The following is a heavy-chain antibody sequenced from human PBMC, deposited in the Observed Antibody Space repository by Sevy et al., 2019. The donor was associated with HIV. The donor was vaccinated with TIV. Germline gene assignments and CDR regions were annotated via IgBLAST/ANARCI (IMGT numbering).Heavy chain of an antibody. J-gene: IGHJ4*02. V-gene: IGHV1-24*01. D-gene: IGHD3-22*01. CDR2: FDPEDGET. CDR1: RHTLTEIS. Sequence: ASVKVSCKVSRHTLTEISMHWVRQTPGRGLEWMGRFDPEDGETIYAQKFQGRITMTEDTSTDTAYLELSSLRSEDTAVYYCATAREYYEDNSGYFDYWGPGTLVTVSS. CDR3: ATAREYYEDNSGYFDY.